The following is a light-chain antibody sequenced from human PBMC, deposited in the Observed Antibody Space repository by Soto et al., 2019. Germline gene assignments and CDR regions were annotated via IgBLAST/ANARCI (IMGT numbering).Light chain of an antibody. CDR3: QQYGSSPIT. J-gene: IGKJ5*01. V-gene: IGKV3-11*01. CDR1: QSVSSY. CDR2: DAS. Sequence: IVLTQSPDTLSLSPGDRATLSCRATQSVSSYLAWYQQKPGQAPRLLIYDASNGATGIPARFSGSGSGTDFTLTISSLESEDFAVYYCQQYGSSPITFGKGTRREI.